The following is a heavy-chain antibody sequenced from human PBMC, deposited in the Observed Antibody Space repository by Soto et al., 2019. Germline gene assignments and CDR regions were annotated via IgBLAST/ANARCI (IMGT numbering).Heavy chain of an antibody. CDR2: IKQDGSEK. V-gene: IGHV3-7*03. CDR3: ARVGPRYYYDSSGPQYYFDY. J-gene: IGHJ4*02. CDR1: GFTFSSYW. Sequence: GGSLRLFCAASGFTFSSYWMSWVRQAPGKGLEWVANIKQDGSEKYYVDSVKGRFTISRDNAKNSLYLQMNSLRAEDTAVYYCARVGPRYYYDSSGPQYYFDYWGQGTLVTVSS. D-gene: IGHD3-22*01.